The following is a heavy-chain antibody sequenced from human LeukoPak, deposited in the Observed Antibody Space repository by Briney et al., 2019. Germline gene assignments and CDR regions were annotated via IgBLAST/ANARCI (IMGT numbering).Heavy chain of an antibody. V-gene: IGHV3-66*01. Sequence: GGSLRLSCAASGFTVSSSYMSWVRQAPGRGLEWVSVIYSGGITYYADSVKGRFTISRDNSKNTLYLQMNSLRAEDTAVYYCARDGYSSGWYPLYAFDIWGQGTMVTVSS. CDR3: ARDGYSSGWYPLYAFDI. D-gene: IGHD6-19*01. CDR1: GFTVSSSY. J-gene: IGHJ3*02. CDR2: IYSGGIT.